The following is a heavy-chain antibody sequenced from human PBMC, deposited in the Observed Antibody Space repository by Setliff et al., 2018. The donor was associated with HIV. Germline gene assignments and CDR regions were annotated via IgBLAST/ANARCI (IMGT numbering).Heavy chain of an antibody. D-gene: IGHD2-15*01. J-gene: IGHJ4*02. CDR2: MYHSGST. Sequence: ETLSLTCTVSGYSISSGYYWGWIRQPPGKGLEWIGSMYHSGSTYFNPSLKSRLTISVDTSTNQFSLNLTSVTAADTAVYYCARDVGRLDYFDYWGQGTLVTVSS. CDR1: GYSISSGYY. CDR3: ARDVGRLDYFDY. V-gene: IGHV4-38-2*02.